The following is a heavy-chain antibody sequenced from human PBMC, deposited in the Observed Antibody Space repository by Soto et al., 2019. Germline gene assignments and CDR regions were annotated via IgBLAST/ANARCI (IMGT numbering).Heavy chain of an antibody. CDR3: ARGSNSGFDY. CDR2: ISYDGSNK. D-gene: IGHD1-26*01. V-gene: IGHV3-30-3*01. Sequence: PGGSLRLSCAASGFTFSSYAMHWVRQAPGKGLEWVAVISYDGSNKYYAGSVKGRFTISRDNSKNTLYLQMNSLRAEDTAVYYCARGSNSGFDYWGQGTLVTVSS. CDR1: GFTFSSYA. J-gene: IGHJ4*02.